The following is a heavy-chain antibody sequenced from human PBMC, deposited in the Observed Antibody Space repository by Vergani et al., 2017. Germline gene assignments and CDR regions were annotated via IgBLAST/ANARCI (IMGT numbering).Heavy chain of an antibody. CDR3: ARSRGYSYRYYYYGMDV. V-gene: IGHV4-61*02. J-gene: IGHJ6*02. CDR2: IYTSGST. CDR1: GGSISSGSYY. D-gene: IGHD5-18*01. Sequence: QVQLQQWGAGLLKPSETLSLTCTVSGGSISSGSYYWSWIRQPAGKGLEWIGRIYTSGSTNYNPSLKSRVTISVDTSKNQFSLKLSSVTAADTAVYYCARSRGYSYRYYYYGMDVWGQGP.